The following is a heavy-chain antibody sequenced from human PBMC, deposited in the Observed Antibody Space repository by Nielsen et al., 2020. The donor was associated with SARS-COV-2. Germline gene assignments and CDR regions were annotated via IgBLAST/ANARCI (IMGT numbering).Heavy chain of an antibody. CDR1: GYTFTDYY. Sequence: ASVKVSCKASGYTFTDYYIHWVRQAPGQGLEWMGRINPYSGGTNYAQKFQGTVTMTRDASISTVYMELTSDDTAVYYCARDPYSGTYYSGSEFDWWGQGTLVTVSS. D-gene: IGHD1-26*01. CDR3: ARDPYSGTYYSGSEFDW. V-gene: IGHV1-2*06. J-gene: IGHJ4*02. CDR2: INPYSGGT.